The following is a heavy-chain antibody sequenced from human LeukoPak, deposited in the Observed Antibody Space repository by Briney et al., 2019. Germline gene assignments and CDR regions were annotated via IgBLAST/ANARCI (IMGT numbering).Heavy chain of an antibody. Sequence: GGSLRLSCAASGFTFSSYEMNWVRQAPGKGLEWVSYISSSGSTIYYADSVKGRFTISRDNAKNSLYLQMNSLRAEDTAVYYCAREGYSYGHVMAGYFDYWGQGTLVTVSS. CDR3: AREGYSYGHVMAGYFDY. CDR2: ISSSGSTI. V-gene: IGHV3-48*03. J-gene: IGHJ4*02. CDR1: GFTFSSYE. D-gene: IGHD5-18*01.